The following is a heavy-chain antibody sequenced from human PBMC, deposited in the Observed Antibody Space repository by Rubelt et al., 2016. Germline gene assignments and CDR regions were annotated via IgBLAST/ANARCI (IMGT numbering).Heavy chain of an antibody. J-gene: IGHJ4*02. D-gene: IGHD6-19*01. Sequence: DGSEIYYVDSVKGRFTISRDNSKNTLYLQMNSLRAEDTAVYYCANVGVAGTGGDYWGQGTLVTVSS. V-gene: IGHV3-7*03. CDR3: ANVGVAGTGGDY. CDR2: DGSEI.